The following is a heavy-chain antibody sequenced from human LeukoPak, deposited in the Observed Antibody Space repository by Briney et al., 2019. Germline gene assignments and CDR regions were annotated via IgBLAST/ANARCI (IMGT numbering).Heavy chain of an antibody. CDR1: GGSISSYY. CDR3: ARRGYSSGWYYFDY. Sequence: SETLSLTCTVSGGSISSYYWSWIRQPPGKGLEWIGYIYYSGSTNYNPSLKSRVTISVDTSKNQFSLKLSSVTAADTAVYYCARRGYSSGWYYFDYWGQGTMVTVSS. J-gene: IGHJ4*02. V-gene: IGHV4-59*08. CDR2: IYYSGST. D-gene: IGHD6-19*01.